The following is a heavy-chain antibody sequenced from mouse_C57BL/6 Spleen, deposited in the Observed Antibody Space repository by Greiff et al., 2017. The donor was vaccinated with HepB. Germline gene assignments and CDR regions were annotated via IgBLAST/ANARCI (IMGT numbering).Heavy chain of an antibody. J-gene: IGHJ2*01. CDR2: IYPGSGST. CDR1: GYTFTSYW. Sequence: VQLQQPGAELVKPGASVKMSCKASGYTFTSYWITWVKQRPGQGLEWIGEIYPGSGSTNYNEKFTSKATLTVDTASSTAYMQLSSLTSEDSAVYYCARGYYDYEGYWGQGTTLTVSS. V-gene: IGHV1-55*01. CDR3: ARGYYDYEGY. D-gene: IGHD2-4*01.